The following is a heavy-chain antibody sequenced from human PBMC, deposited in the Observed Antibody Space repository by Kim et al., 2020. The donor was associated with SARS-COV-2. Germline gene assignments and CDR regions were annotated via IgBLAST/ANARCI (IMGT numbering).Heavy chain of an antibody. J-gene: IGHJ1*01. D-gene: IGHD1-26*01. CDR1: GGSISSSSYY. V-gene: IGHV4-39*01. CDR3: ARHILADAIWSRYSGSYVAGNFQH. Sequence: SETLSLTCTVSGGSISSSSYYWGWIRQPPGKGLEWIGSIYYSGSTYYNPSLKSRVTISVDTSKNQFSLKLSSVTAADTAVYYCARHILADAIWSRYSGSYVAGNFQHWGQGTLVTVSS. CDR2: IYYSGST.